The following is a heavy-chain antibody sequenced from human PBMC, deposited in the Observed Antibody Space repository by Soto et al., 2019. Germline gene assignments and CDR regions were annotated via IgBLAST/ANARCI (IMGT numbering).Heavy chain of an antibody. Sequence: QVQLQESGPGLVKPSETLSLTCTVSGGSISTYYWSWVRQPPGKGLEWIGHVSYSGNTNYNPSLKSRITISVDTSKNQFSLTLISVTAADTAVYFCAGRRTISMNYWGQGTLVTVSS. D-gene: IGHD3-22*01. CDR1: GGSISTYY. V-gene: IGHV4-59*01. CDR3: AGRRTISMNY. CDR2: VSYSGNT. J-gene: IGHJ4*02.